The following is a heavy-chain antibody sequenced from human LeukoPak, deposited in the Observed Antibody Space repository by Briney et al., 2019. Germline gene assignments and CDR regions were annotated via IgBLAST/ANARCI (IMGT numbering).Heavy chain of an antibody. CDR2: IYYSGST. CDR1: GYSISSGYY. J-gene: IGHJ3*02. D-gene: IGHD4-17*01. Sequence: SETLSLTCAVSGYSISSGYYWSWIRQPPGKGLEWIGYIYYSGSTNYNPSLKSRVTISVDTSKNQFSLKLSSVTAADTAVYYCARETPPTDFAFDIWGQGTMVTVSS. V-gene: IGHV4-61*01. CDR3: ARETPPTDFAFDI.